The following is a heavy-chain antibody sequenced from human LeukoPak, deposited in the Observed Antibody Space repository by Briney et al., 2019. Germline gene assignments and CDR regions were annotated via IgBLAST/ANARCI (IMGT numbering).Heavy chain of an antibody. CDR1: GFSFSDYY. CDR2: ISSSSTTI. D-gene: IGHD3-16*01. V-gene: IGHV3-11*01. CDR3: ARWRGPVMSAPYYFDY. Sequence: PGGSLRLSCAASGFSFSDYYMSWIRQAPGKGLEWVSYISSSSTTIYYADSVKGRFTISRDNAKNSLYLQMNSLRAEDTAVYYWARWRGPVMSAPYYFDYWGQETWVTAS. J-gene: IGHJ4*02.